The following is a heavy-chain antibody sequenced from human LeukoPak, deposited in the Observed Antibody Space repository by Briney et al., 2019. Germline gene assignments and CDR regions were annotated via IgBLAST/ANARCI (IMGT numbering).Heavy chain of an antibody. J-gene: IGHJ3*02. Sequence: GGSLRLSCAASGFTFSSYSVNWVRQAPGKGLEWVSSISSSSSYIYYADSVKGRFTISRDNAKNSLYLQMNSLRAEDTAVYYCASAGSTDAFDIWGQGTMVTVSS. V-gene: IGHV3-21*01. CDR3: ASAGSTDAFDI. D-gene: IGHD2-2*01. CDR2: ISSSSSYI. CDR1: GFTFSSYS.